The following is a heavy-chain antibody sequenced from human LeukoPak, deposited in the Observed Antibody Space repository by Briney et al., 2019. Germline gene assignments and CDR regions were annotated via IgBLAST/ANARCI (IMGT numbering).Heavy chain of an antibody. Sequence: PSETLSLTCTVSGGSISSYYWSWIRQPPGKGLEWIGYIYYSGSTNYNPSLKSRVTISVDTSKNQFSLKLSSVTAADTAVYYCARHVRQQLEAFDIWGQGTMVTVSS. CDR1: GGSISSYY. CDR3: ARHVRQQLEAFDI. V-gene: IGHV4-59*08. CDR2: IYYSGST. D-gene: IGHD6-13*01. J-gene: IGHJ3*02.